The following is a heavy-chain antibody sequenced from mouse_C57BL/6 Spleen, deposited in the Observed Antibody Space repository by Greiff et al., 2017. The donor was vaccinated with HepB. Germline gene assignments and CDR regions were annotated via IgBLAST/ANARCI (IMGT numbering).Heavy chain of an antibody. Sequence: QVQLQQSGAELVRPGTSVKVSCKASGYAFTNYLIEWVKQRPGQGLEWIGLINPGSGGTNYNEKFKGKATLTADKSSSTAYMQLSSLTSEDSAVYFCARVTTVVGMGYFDYWGQGTTLTVSA. D-gene: IGHD1-1*01. CDR2: INPGSGGT. CDR3: ARVTTVVGMGYFDY. V-gene: IGHV1-54*01. J-gene: IGHJ2*01. CDR1: GYAFTNYL.